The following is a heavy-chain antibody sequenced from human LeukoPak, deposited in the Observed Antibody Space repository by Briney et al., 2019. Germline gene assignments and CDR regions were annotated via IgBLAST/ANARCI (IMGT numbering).Heavy chain of an antibody. V-gene: IGHV3-53*01. CDR2: LFSGSST. CDR1: GFSVSTKY. J-gene: IGHJ2*01. Sequence: GGSLRLSCEGSGFSVSTKYMNWVRQAPGKGLEWVSILFSGSSTYYTDSVKGRFTVSRDDSKNTLYLHMNSLGVEDTAVYYCARVGDHYHWYLDVWGRGTLVTDSS. CDR3: ARVGDHYHWYLDV. D-gene: IGHD3-10*01.